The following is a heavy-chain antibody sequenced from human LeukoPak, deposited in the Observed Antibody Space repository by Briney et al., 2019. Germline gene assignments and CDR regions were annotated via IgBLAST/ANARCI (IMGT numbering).Heavy chain of an antibody. Sequence: GGSLRLSCAASGFTFDDYAMHWVRQAPGKGLEWVSLISGDVGSTYYADSVKGRFTISRDNSKNSLYLQMHSLRTEDTALYYCAGRISWGQGTLVTVSS. J-gene: IGHJ4*02. V-gene: IGHV3-43*02. D-gene: IGHD1-14*01. CDR2: ISGDVGST. CDR3: AGRIS. CDR1: GFTFDDYA.